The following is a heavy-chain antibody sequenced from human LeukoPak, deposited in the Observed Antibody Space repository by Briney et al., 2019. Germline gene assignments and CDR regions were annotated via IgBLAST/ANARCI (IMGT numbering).Heavy chain of an antibody. V-gene: IGHV1-2*02. Sequence: ASVKVSCKASGYTFTGYYVHWVRQAPGQGLEWMGWINPNRSGTNFAQKFQGRVTLTRDTSITTAYMEVSRLRFDDTAVYYCARRSDETGGFDYWGQGTLVAVSS. CDR1: GYTFTGYY. D-gene: IGHD7-27*01. CDR2: INPNRSGT. J-gene: IGHJ4*02. CDR3: ARRSDETGGFDY.